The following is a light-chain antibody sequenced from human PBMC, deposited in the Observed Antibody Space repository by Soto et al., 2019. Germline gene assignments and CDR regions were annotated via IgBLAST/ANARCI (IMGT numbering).Light chain of an antibody. CDR2: GAS. CDR3: QQFAVAPWT. CDR1: QSVSSN. V-gene: IGKV3-15*01. J-gene: IGKJ1*01. Sequence: EIVMTQSPATLSVSPGERATLSCRASQSVSSNLAWYQQKPGQAPRLLIYGASTRATGIPARFSGSGSGTEFTLTISSLQSEDFAVYYCQQFAVAPWTFGQGTKVDIK.